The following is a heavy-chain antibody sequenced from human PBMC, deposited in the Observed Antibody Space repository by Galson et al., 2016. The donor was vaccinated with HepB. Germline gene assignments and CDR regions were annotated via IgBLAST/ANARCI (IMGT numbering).Heavy chain of an antibody. V-gene: IGHV3-33*01. CDR3: ARDSGYYDRSGNYYAATQTLDY. CDR1: RFTFSSYG. D-gene: IGHD3-22*01. J-gene: IGHJ4*02. Sequence: SLRLSCAASRFTFSSYGMHWVRQAPGKGLEWVAFIWYDGSKKYYGDSVKGRYTISRDNSKNTLYLQMNSLRAEDTAVYYCARDSGYYDRSGNYYAATQTLDYWGQGTLVTVSS. CDR2: IWYDGSKK.